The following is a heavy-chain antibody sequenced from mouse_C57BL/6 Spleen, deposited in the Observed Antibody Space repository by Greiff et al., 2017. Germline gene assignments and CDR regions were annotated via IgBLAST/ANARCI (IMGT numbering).Heavy chain of an antibody. CDR2: IDPSDSYT. CDR1: GYTFTSYW. J-gene: IGHJ4*01. V-gene: IGHV1-69*01. CDR3: ARSRADYAMDY. Sequence: QVQLQQSGAELVMPGASVKLSCKASGYTFTSYWMHWVKQRPGQGLEWIGEIDPSDSYTNYNQKFKGKSTLTVDKYSSTAYMQLSSLTSEDSAVYYCARSRADYAMDYWGQGTSVTVSS.